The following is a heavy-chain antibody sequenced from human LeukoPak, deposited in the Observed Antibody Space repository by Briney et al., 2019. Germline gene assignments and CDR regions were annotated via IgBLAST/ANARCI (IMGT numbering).Heavy chain of an antibody. CDR2: IDISGTYI. CDR1: GFILSDYN. V-gene: IGHV3-21*01. Sequence: GGSLRLSCAASGFILSDYNTNWVRQAPGKGLEWVSFIDISGTYITYADSVKGRFTVSRDNAKNSLYLQMNSLRAEDTAVYYCTRDLSATARAYDYWGQGTLVTVSS. J-gene: IGHJ4*02. D-gene: IGHD1-26*01. CDR3: TRDLSATARAYDY.